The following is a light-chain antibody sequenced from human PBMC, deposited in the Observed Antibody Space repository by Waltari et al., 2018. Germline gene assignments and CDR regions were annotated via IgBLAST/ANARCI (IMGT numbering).Light chain of an antibody. J-gene: IGKJ3*01. CDR1: LTVNNW. V-gene: IGKV1-5*03. Sequence: DFQMTQSPSSLSASVGDRVTITCRASLTVNNWLAWYQQKPGKAPKLLIYRASNLQTGVPSRFSGGGSGTDFTLTISSLQPEDFATYYCQQYNNAPFTFGPGTKLDIK. CDR2: RAS. CDR3: QQYNNAPFT.